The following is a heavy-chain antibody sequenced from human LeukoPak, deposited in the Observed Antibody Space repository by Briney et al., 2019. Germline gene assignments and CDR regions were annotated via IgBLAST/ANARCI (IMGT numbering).Heavy chain of an antibody. V-gene: IGHV4-59*08. J-gene: IGHJ4*02. CDR2: VSNSGST. CDR1: GGSMSGYF. D-gene: IGHD3-22*01. CDR3: ASRAYYDSSGLDY. Sequence: KASETLSLTCTVSGGSMSGYFWSWIRQPPGKGLEWIGHVSNSGSTKYNPSLKSRVTISIDTSEKHFSLKLSSVTAADTAVYYCASRAYYDSSGLDYWGQGVLVTVSS.